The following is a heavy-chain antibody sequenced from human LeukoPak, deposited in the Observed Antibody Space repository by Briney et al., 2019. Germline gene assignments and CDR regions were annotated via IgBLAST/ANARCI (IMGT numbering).Heavy chain of an antibody. Sequence: PGGSLRLSCAASGFTVSSNYMSWVRQAPGKGLEWVSVIYSGGSTYYAGSLKGRFTISRDNAENSLYLQMNSLRAEDTAVYYCAGDMSGYEIDYWGQGTLVTVSS. V-gene: IGHV3-53*01. D-gene: IGHD5-12*01. J-gene: IGHJ4*02. CDR1: GFTVSSNY. CDR3: AGDMSGYEIDY. CDR2: IYSGGST.